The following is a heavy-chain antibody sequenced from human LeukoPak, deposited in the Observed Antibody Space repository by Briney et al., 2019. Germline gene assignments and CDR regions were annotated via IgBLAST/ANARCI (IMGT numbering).Heavy chain of an antibody. Sequence: ASVKVSCKASGYTFTSYDINWVRQATGQGLEWMGWMNPNSGNTGYAQKFQGRVTITRNTSISTAYMELSRLRSDDTAVYYCAVDPWRDNADYYYYCYMDVWGKGTTVTVSS. CDR2: MNPNSGNT. J-gene: IGHJ6*03. D-gene: IGHD1-14*01. V-gene: IGHV1-8*03. CDR3: AVDPWRDNADYYYYCYMDV. CDR1: GYTFTSYD.